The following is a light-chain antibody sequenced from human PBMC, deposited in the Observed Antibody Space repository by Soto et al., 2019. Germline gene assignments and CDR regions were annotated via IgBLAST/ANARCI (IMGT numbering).Light chain of an antibody. CDR1: QGISSY. J-gene: IGKJ4*01. CDR2: AAS. V-gene: IGKV1-8*01. Sequence: AIRMTQSPSSLSASTGDRVTITCQASQGISSYLAWYQQKPGKAPKLLIYAASTLQSGVPSRFSGSGSGTDFTLTISRLQSEDFAVYYCQQYGSSPLTFGGGTKVDIK. CDR3: QQYGSSPLT.